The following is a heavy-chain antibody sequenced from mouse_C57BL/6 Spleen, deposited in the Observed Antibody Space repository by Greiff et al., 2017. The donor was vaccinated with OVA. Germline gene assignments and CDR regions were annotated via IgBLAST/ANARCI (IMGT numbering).Heavy chain of an antibody. CDR3: ARTGSSSWYFEV. CDR1: GYAFSSYW. J-gene: IGHJ1*03. CDR2: IYPGDGDT. Sequence: QVQLQQSGAELVKPGASVKISCKASGYAFSSYWMNWVKQRPGKGLEWIGQIYPGDGDTNYNGKFKGKATLTADKSSSTAYMQLSSLTSEDSAVYVCARTGSSSWYFEVWGTGTTVTVSS. D-gene: IGHD1-1*01. V-gene: IGHV1-80*01.